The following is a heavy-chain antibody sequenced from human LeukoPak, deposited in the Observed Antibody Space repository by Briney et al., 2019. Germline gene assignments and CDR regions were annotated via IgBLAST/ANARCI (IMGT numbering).Heavy chain of an antibody. V-gene: IGHV4-34*01. CDR1: GGSFSGYY. D-gene: IGHD6-13*01. CDR3: ARLKRPGIAAAGTRNHFDY. J-gene: IGHJ4*02. Sequence: SETLSLTCAVYGGSFSGYYWSWIRQPPGKGLEWIGEINLNGSTNYNPSLKSRVTISVDTSKNQFSLKLSSVTAADTAVYYCARLKRPGIAAAGTRNHFDYWGQGTPVTVSS. CDR2: INLNGST.